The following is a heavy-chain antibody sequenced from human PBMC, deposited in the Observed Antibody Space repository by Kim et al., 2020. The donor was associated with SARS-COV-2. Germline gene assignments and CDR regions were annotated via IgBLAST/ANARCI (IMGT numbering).Heavy chain of an antibody. CDR2: ISGSGGST. CDR3: AKDRGELLWFGYRNWFDP. D-gene: IGHD3-10*01. V-gene: IGHV3-23*01. Sequence: GGSLRLFCAASGFTFSSYAMSWVRQAPGKGLEWVSAISGSGGSTYYADSVKGRFTISRDNSKNTLYLQMNSLRAEDTAVYYCAKDRGELLWFGYRNWFDPWGQGTLVTVSS. J-gene: IGHJ5*02. CDR1: GFTFSSYA.